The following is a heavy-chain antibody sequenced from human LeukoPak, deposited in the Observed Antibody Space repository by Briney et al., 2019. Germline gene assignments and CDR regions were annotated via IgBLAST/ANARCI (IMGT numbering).Heavy chain of an antibody. J-gene: IGHJ6*02. CDR3: ARLTGDPYYYYGMDV. CDR1: GGSISSYY. D-gene: IGHD7-27*01. V-gene: IGHV4-59*01. Sequence: SETLSLTCTVSGGSISSYYWNWNRQPPGKGLEWIGYIYYSGSTNYNPSLKSRVTISVDTSKNQFSLKLSSVTAADTAVYYCARLTGDPYYYYGMDVWGQGTTVTVSS. CDR2: IYYSGST.